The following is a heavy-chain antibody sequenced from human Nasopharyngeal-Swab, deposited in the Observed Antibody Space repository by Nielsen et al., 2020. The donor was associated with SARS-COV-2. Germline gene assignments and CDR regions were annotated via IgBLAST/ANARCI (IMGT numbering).Heavy chain of an antibody. CDR2: LSWNSGSI. Sequence: GGSLRLSCAASGFTFDDYAMHWVRQAPGKGLEWVSCLSWNSGSIGYADSVKGRFTISRDNAKNSLYLQMNSLRAEDTALYYGAKIALSRDDAFDIWGQGTMVTVSS. CDR1: GFTFDDYA. CDR3: AKIALSRDDAFDI. D-gene: IGHD6-13*01. V-gene: IGHV3-9*01. J-gene: IGHJ3*02.